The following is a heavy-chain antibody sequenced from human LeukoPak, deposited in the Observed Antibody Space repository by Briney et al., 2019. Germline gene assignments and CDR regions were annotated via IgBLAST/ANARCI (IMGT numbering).Heavy chain of an antibody. CDR3: ARDRAFITMVRGVDLDY. CDR1: GYTFTGYY. D-gene: IGHD3-10*01. J-gene: IGHJ4*02. Sequence: ASVKVSCKASGYTFTGYYMHWVRQAPGQGLEWMGWINPNSGDTNYAQRFQGWVTMTRDASISTAYMELSRLRSDDTAVYYCARDRAFITMVRGVDLDYWGQGTLVTVSS. CDR2: INPNSGDT. V-gene: IGHV1-2*04.